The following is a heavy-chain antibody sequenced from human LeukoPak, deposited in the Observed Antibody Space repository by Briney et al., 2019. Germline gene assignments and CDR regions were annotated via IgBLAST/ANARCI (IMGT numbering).Heavy chain of an antibody. Sequence: GGSLRLSCAASGFTFSSYGMHWVRQAPGKGLEWVAVISYDGSNKYYADSVKGRFTISRDNSKNTLYLQMNSLRAEDMAVYYCARSGMVRGVIFHYFDYWGQGTLVTVSS. CDR2: ISYDGSNK. D-gene: IGHD3-10*01. CDR1: GFTFSSYG. CDR3: ARSGMVRGVIFHYFDY. J-gene: IGHJ4*02. V-gene: IGHV3-30*03.